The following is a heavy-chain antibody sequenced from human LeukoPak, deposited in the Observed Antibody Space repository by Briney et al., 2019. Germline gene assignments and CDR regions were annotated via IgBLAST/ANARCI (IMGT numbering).Heavy chain of an antibody. J-gene: IGHJ4*02. CDR3: ARLRYFDWLPSYY. D-gene: IGHD3-9*01. CDR2: ISPYNDCT. Sequence: ASVKVSCKASGYTFTNYGISWVRQAPGQGLEWMGWISPYNDCTNYAQKLQGRVTMTTDTSTSTAYMELRSLRSDDTAVYYCARLRYFDWLPSYYWGQGTLVTVSS. CDR1: GYTFTNYG. V-gene: IGHV1-18*04.